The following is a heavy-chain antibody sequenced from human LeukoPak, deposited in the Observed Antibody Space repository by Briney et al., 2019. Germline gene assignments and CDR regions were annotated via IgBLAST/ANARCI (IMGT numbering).Heavy chain of an antibody. V-gene: IGHV3-48*01. Sequence: PGGSLRLSCAASGFTFSSYSMNWVRQAPGKGLEWVSYISSSSSTIYYADSVKGRFTISRDNAKNSLYLQMNSLRAEDTAVYYCAKDTVTTGTDHWGQGTLVTVSS. CDR1: GFTFSSYS. J-gene: IGHJ4*02. CDR2: ISSSSSTI. D-gene: IGHD4-17*01. CDR3: AKDTVTTGTDH.